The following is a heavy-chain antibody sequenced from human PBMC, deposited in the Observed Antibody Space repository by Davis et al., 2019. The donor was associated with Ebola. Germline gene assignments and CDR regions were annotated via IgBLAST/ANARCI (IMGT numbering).Heavy chain of an antibody. CDR3: ARDHTWFGELFYYYGMDV. CDR1: GFTFSSYG. J-gene: IGHJ6*02. CDR2: IWYAGSNK. D-gene: IGHD3-10*01. V-gene: IGHV3-33*01. Sequence: GGSLRLSCAASGFTFSSYGMHWVRQAPGKGLEWVAVIWYAGSNKYYADSVKGRFTISRDNSKNTLYLQMNSLRAEDTAVYYCARDHTWFGELFYYYGMDVWGQGTTVTVSS.